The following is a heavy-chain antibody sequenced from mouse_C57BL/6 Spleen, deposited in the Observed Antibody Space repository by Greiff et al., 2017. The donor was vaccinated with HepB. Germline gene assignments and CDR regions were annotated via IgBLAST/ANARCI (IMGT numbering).Heavy chain of an antibody. Sequence: QVQLQQSGAELVKPGASVKMSCKASGYTFTSYWITWVKQRPGQGLEWIGDIYPGSGSTNYNEKFKSKATLTVDTSSSTAYMQLSSLTSEDSAVYYCARGDYSNPWYFDVWGTGTTVTVSS. CDR2: IYPGSGST. CDR3: ARGDYSNPWYFDV. D-gene: IGHD2-5*01. V-gene: IGHV1-55*01. J-gene: IGHJ1*03. CDR1: GYTFTSYW.